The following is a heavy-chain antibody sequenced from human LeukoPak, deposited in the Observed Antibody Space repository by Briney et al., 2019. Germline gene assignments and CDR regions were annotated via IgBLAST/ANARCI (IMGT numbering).Heavy chain of an antibody. CDR1: GYSFTSYW. Sequence: GESLKISCKGFGYSFTSYWIGWVRQMPGKGLEWMGIIHPGDSDTRYSPSFQGQVTISADKSISTAYLQWSSLKASDTVMYYCARSVSGSLSGFEYWGQGILVTVSS. D-gene: IGHD1-26*01. V-gene: IGHV5-51*01. J-gene: IGHJ4*02. CDR2: IHPGDSDT. CDR3: ARSVSGSLSGFEY.